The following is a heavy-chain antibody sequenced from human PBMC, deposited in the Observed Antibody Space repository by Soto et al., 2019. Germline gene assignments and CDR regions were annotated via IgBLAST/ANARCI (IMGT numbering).Heavy chain of an antibody. CDR1: GFTFSSYW. Sequence: PGGSLRLSCAASGFTFSSYWMSWVRQAPGKGLEWVANIKQDGSEKYYVDSVKGRFTISRDNAKNSLYLQMNSLRAEDTAVYYCARVSSGADFWSGYSSNWFDPWGQGTLVTVSS. CDR3: ARVSSGADFWSGYSSNWFDP. V-gene: IGHV3-7*01. CDR2: IKQDGSEK. J-gene: IGHJ5*02. D-gene: IGHD3-3*01.